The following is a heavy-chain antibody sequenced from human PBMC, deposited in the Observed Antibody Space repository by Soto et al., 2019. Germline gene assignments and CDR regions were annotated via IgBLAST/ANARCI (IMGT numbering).Heavy chain of an antibody. CDR1: GGTLSSYA. Sequence: GASVKVSCTASGGTLSSYAISWVRQAPGQGLEWMGGIIPIFGTANYAQKFQGRVTITADESTSTAYMELSSLRSEDTAVYYCARADIVVVPAADAHSYYYYGMDVWGKGTTVTVSS. V-gene: IGHV1-69*13. J-gene: IGHJ6*04. CDR3: ARADIVVVPAADAHSYYYYGMDV. CDR2: IIPIFGTA. D-gene: IGHD2-2*01.